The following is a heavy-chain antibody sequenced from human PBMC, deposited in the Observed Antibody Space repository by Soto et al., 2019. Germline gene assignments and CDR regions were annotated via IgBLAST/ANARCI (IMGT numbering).Heavy chain of an antibody. J-gene: IGHJ4*02. Sequence: QVQLVESGGGVVQPGRFLRLSCAASGFTFSRYGMHWVRQAPGKGLEWVALIWYDGSNKYYADSVKGRFIISRDNSHNTLYLQMNSLRAEDTAMYYCARCEGLRLDYWGQGTLVTVSS. CDR1: GFTFSRYG. D-gene: IGHD3-16*01. V-gene: IGHV3-33*01. CDR3: ARCEGLRLDY. CDR2: IWYDGSNK.